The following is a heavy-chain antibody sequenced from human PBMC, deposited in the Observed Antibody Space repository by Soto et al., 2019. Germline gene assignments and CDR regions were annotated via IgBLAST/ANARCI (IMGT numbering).Heavy chain of an antibody. D-gene: IGHD2-15*01. CDR3: ARESRGFSTSVEQGAFDI. Sequence: ASVKVSCKASGYTFTSYYMHWVRQALGQGLEWMGIINPSGGSTSYAQKFQGRVTMTRDTSTSTVYMELSSLRSEDTAVYYCARESRGFSTSVEQGAFDIWGQGTMVTVSS. J-gene: IGHJ3*02. CDR1: GYTFTSYY. V-gene: IGHV1-46*01. CDR2: INPSGGST.